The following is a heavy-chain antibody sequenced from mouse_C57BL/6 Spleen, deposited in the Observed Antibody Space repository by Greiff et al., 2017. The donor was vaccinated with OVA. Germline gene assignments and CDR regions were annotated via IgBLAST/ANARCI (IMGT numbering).Heavy chain of an antibody. CDR2: IYPSDSET. J-gene: IGHJ4*01. CDR1: GYTFTSYW. CDR3: AYSNYVRYYAMDY. Sequence: QVQLKQPGAELVRPGSSVKLSCKASGYTFTSYWMDWVKQRPGQGLEWIGNIYPSDSETHYNQKFKDKATLTVDKSSSTAYMQLSSLTSEDSAVYYCAYSNYVRYYAMDYWGQGTSVTVSS. V-gene: IGHV1-61*01. D-gene: IGHD2-5*01.